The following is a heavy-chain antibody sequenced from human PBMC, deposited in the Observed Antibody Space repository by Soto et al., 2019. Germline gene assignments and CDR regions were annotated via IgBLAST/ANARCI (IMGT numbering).Heavy chain of an antibody. CDR2: IHSSGSI. D-gene: IGHD3-22*01. Sequence: SETLSLTCTVSGGSISSDDYYWSWIRRAPGRGLEWIGYIHSSGSIYYNPSLKSRATMSIDTARNQFSLKVSSVTVADTAVYYCARDLDGLHDDNSGPYPRPGWGQGTLVT. CDR1: GGSISSDDYY. CDR3: ARDLDGLHDDNSGPYPRPG. J-gene: IGHJ1*01. V-gene: IGHV4-30-4*01.